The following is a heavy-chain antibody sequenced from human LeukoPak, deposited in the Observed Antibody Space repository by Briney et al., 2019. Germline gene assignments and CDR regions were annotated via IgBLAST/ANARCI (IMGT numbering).Heavy chain of an antibody. CDR2: IRYDGSNK. Sequence: AGGSLRLSCAASGFTFSSYGMHWVRQAPGKGLEWVAFIRYDGSNKYYADSVKGRFTISRDNSKNTLYLQMNSLRAEDTALYYCAKDIAVAGTAIDYWGQGTLVTVSS. J-gene: IGHJ4*02. CDR3: AKDIAVAGTAIDY. D-gene: IGHD6-19*01. CDR1: GFTFSSYG. V-gene: IGHV3-30*02.